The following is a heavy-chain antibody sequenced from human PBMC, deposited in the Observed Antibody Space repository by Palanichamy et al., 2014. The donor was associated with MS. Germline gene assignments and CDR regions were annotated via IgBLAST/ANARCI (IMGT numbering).Heavy chain of an antibody. CDR3: AKGYSNYGDYGYFFDF. Sequence: VQPGGSLGLSCAASGFTFSSYAMSWVRQTPGKGLEWVSAISGSGASTYYADSVKGRFTISRDNSKNTLYLQMNSLRAEDTAVYYCAKGYSNYGDYGYFFDFWDQGTLATVSS. D-gene: IGHD4-17*01. CDR1: GFTFSSYA. CDR2: ISGSGAST. V-gene: IGHV3-23*01. J-gene: IGHJ4*02.